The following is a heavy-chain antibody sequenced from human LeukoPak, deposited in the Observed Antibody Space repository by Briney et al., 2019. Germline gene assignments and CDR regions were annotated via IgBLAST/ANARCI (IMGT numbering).Heavy chain of an antibody. D-gene: IGHD3-10*01. J-gene: IGHJ6*03. CDR3: AGTMVRGVIIAYYYYMDV. Sequence: ASVKVSCKASGGTFSSYAISWVRQAPGQGLEWMGGNIPIFGTANYAQKFQVRVTITADESTSTAYMELSSLRSEDTAVYYCAGTMVRGVIIAYYYYMDVWGKGTTVTISS. CDR1: GGTFSSYA. V-gene: IGHV1-69*13. CDR2: NIPIFGTA.